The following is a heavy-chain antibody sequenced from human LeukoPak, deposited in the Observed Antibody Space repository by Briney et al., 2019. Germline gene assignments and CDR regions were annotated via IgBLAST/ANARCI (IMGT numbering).Heavy chain of an antibody. J-gene: IGHJ4*02. Sequence: GGSLRLSCAASGFTFDDYGMTWVRQAPGKGLEWVSGINWNGGSTGYADSVKGRFTISRDNAKNSLYLQMNSLRAEDTAVYYCARDGGSSWYGEYFDYWGQGTLVTVSS. CDR2: INWNGGST. CDR1: GFTFDDYG. D-gene: IGHD6-13*01. CDR3: ARDGGSSWYGEYFDY. V-gene: IGHV3-20*04.